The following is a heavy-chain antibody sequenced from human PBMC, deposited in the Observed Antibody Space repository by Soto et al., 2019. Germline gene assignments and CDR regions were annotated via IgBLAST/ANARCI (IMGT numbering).Heavy chain of an antibody. V-gene: IGHV1-18*01. CDR2: ISAYNGNT. D-gene: IGHD1-26*01. Sequence: QVQLVQSGAEVKKPGASVKVSCKASGYTFTSYGISWVRQAPGQGLEWMGGISAYNGNTNYAQKLQGRVTMTTPTSTSTAYMELRSLRSGDTGVYYCERAIDGRYYFDYWGQRTLATVSS. CDR3: ERAIDGRYYFDY. J-gene: IGHJ4*02. CDR1: GYTFTSYG.